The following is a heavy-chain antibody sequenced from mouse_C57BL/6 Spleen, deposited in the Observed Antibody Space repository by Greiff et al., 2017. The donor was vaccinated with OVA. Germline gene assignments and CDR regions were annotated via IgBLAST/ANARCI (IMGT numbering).Heavy chain of an antibody. D-gene: IGHD2-3*01. CDR2: ISDGGSYT. Sequence: EVQLQESGGGLVKPGGSLKLSCAASGFTFSSYAMSWVRQTPEKRLEWVATISDGGSYTYYPDNVKGRFTISRDKAKNNLYLQMSHLKSEDTAMYCCARDGGWFLDYWGQGTTLTVSS. V-gene: IGHV5-4*01. J-gene: IGHJ2*01. CDR3: ARDGGWFLDY. CDR1: GFTFSSYA.